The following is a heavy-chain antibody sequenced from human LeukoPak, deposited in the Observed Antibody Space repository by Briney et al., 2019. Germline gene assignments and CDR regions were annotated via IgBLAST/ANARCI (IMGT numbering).Heavy chain of an antibody. J-gene: IGHJ4*02. CDR1: GFTFSSYS. Sequence: GGSLRLSCAASGFTFSSYSMNWVRQAPGKGLEWVSSISSSSSYIYYADSVKGRFTISRDNAKNTLYLQMNSLRAEDTAVYYCARGNIAAAGIHYWGQGTLVTVSS. CDR3: ARGNIAAAGIHY. CDR2: ISSSSSYI. V-gene: IGHV3-21*01. D-gene: IGHD6-13*01.